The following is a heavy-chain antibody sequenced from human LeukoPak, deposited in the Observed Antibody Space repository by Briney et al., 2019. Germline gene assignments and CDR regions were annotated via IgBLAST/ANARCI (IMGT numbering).Heavy chain of an antibody. Sequence: GASVKGSCKVSGYTLTELSMHWVRQTPGKGLEWMGGFDPEDGETIYAQKFQGRVTMTEDTSTDTAYMVLSSLRSEDTAVYYCATSLVPDSSGYYQNWFDPWGQGTLVTVSS. J-gene: IGHJ5*02. CDR2: FDPEDGET. CDR1: GYTLTELS. D-gene: IGHD3-22*01. CDR3: ATSLVPDSSGYYQNWFDP. V-gene: IGHV1-24*01.